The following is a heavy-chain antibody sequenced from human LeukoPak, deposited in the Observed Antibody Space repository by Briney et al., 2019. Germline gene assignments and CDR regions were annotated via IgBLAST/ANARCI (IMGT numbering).Heavy chain of an antibody. CDR2: ISGDGGST. CDR1: GFTFDDYA. V-gene: IGHV3-43*02. J-gene: IGHJ4*02. Sequence: GGSLRLSCAASGFTFDDYAMHWVRQAPGKGLEWVSLISGDGGSTYYADSVKGRFTISRDNSKNSLYLQINSLRTEDTALYYCAKGQTSPPRLVVVIMYYSDYWGQGTLVTVSS. D-gene: IGHD3-22*01. CDR3: AKGQTSPPRLVVVIMYYSDY.